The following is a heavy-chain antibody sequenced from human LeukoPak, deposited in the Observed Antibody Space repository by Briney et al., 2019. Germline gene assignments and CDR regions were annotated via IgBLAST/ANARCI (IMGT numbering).Heavy chain of an antibody. J-gene: IGHJ4*02. V-gene: IGHV3-30*18. CDR1: GFTFSEYN. CDR2: ISYHGINE. Sequence: GGSLRLSCAASGFTFSEYNMHWVRQAPGKGLEWMAVISYHGINEYYADSVKGRFTISRDNSKSTLHLQMNSLRAEDTAVYYCAKVRWDNSGWYYLDTWGQGTLVTVSS. CDR3: AKVRWDNSGWYYLDT. D-gene: IGHD6-19*01.